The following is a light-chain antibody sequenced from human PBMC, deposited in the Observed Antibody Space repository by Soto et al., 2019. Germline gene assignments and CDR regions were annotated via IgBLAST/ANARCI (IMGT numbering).Light chain of an antibody. Sequence: QSVLIQPPSVSGAPGQTVTISCSGSSSNIGDNAVTCDQQVPGKAPRLLIYYDDLLPSGVSDRFSGSKSGTSASLAISGLQTEDDADYDCAARDDRLNGRVFGGGTKLTVL. J-gene: IGLJ2*01. V-gene: IGLV1-36*01. CDR3: AARDDRLNGRV. CDR1: SSNIGDNA. CDR2: YDD.